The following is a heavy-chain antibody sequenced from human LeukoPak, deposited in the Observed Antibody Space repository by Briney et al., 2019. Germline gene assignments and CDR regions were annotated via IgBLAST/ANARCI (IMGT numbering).Heavy chain of an antibody. Sequence: GGSLRLSCAASGFTFSSYSMNWVRQAPGKGVEWVSSISSSSSYIYYADSVKGRFTISRDNAKNSLYLQMNSLRAEDTAVYYCARDRSSGSYSPYYYYYYMDVWGKGTTVTVSS. CDR3: ARDRSSGSYSPYYYYYYMDV. CDR1: GFTFSSYS. D-gene: IGHD1-26*01. J-gene: IGHJ6*03. V-gene: IGHV3-21*01. CDR2: ISSSSSYI.